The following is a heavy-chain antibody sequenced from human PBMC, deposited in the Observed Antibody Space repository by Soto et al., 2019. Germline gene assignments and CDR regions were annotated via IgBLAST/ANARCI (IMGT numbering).Heavy chain of an antibody. V-gene: IGHV3-30*03. CDR3: ARDSYHVDTAMPDYV. CDR1: GFTFSSYG. D-gene: IGHD5-18*01. J-gene: IGHJ6*02. CDR2: ISYDGRNT. Sequence: GGSLRLSCAASGFTFSSYGMHWVRQAPGKGLEWVAVISYDGRNTHYADSVKGRFTISRDSSKNTVSLEMTSLRAEDTAVYYCARDSYHVDTAMPDYVWGQGTTVTVSS.